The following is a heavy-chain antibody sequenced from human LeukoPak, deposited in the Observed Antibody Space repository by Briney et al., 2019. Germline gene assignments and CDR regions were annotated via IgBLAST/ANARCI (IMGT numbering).Heavy chain of an antibody. D-gene: IGHD3-10*01. CDR1: GFNFNYAW. CDR2: IKSKGSGETR. V-gene: IGHV3-15*01. J-gene: IGHJ6*03. CDR3: ARDPYFGELSPYLYYYYMDV. Sequence: PGGSLRLSCVGSGFNFNYAWMSWVRQAPGRGLEWVGRIKSKGSGETRDYAAPVKDRFTISRDDSKTTLYLQMNSLRAEDTAVYYCARDPYFGELSPYLYYYYMDVWGKGTTVTISS.